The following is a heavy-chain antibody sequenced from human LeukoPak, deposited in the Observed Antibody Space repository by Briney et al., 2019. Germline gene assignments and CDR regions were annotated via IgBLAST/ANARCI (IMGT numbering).Heavy chain of an antibody. CDR1: GGSISSDY. J-gene: IGHJ4*02. D-gene: IGHD1-26*01. V-gene: IGHV4-59*12. CDR3: ASSPVGATDY. CDR2: IYYSGST. Sequence: SETLSLTCNVSGGSISSDYWSWMRQPPGKGLEWIGYIYYSGSTNYNPSLKSRVTISVDTSKNQFSLKLSSVTAADTAVYYCASSPVGATDYWGQGTLVTVSS.